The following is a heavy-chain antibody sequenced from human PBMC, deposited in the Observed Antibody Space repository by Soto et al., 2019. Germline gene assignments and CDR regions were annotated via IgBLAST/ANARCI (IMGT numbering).Heavy chain of an antibody. V-gene: IGHV3-23*01. J-gene: IGHJ4*02. CDR2: ISGSGGST. Sequence: EVQLLESGGGLVQPGGSLRLSCAASGFTFSSYAMSWVRQAPGKGLEWVSAISGSGGSTYYADSVKGRFTITRDNSKNTLYLQMNSLRAEDTAVYYCAKGPRYCSSTSCYSTFDYWGQGTLVTVSS. D-gene: IGHD2-2*01. CDR1: GFTFSSYA. CDR3: AKGPRYCSSTSCYSTFDY.